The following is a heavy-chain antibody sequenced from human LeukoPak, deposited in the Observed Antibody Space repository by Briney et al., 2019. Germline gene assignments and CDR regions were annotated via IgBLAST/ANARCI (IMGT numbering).Heavy chain of an antibody. CDR2: IWYDGSSK. Sequence: GGSLRLSCAASGFTFNTYGMHWVRQAPGKGLEWVAIIWYDGSSKYSADSVKGRFTISRDNSKNTLYLQMNSLRSDDTAVYYCARDSGDTRYYYDSSGYCPGYFDFWGQGTLVTVSS. J-gene: IGHJ4*02. D-gene: IGHD3-22*01. CDR1: GFTFNTYG. V-gene: IGHV3-33*01. CDR3: ARDSGDTRYYYDSSGYCPGYFDF.